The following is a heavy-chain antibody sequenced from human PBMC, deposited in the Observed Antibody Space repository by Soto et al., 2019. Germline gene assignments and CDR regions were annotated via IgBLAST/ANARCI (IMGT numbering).Heavy chain of an antibody. CDR3: ARGSGSPDY. CDR1: GFTVSDYW. D-gene: IGHD1-26*01. CDR2: INQDGSEK. V-gene: IGHV3-7*04. J-gene: IGHJ4*02. Sequence: EVQLVESGGGLVQQGGSLRLSCAASGFTVSDYWMSWVRQAPGKGLEWVADINQDGSEKYYVDSVRGRFTISRDNAQNSLYLQMNSLRAEDTAVYHCARGSGSPDYWGQGTLVTVSS.